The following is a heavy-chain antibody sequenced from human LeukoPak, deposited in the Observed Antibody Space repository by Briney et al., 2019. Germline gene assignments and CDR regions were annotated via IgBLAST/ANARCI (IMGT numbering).Heavy chain of an antibody. Sequence: KPGESLKISCKGSGYSFTNYWIGWVRQMPGKGLEWMGIIYPGDSDTKYSPSFQGQVTISADKSVSTAYLQWSSLKASDTAMYYCARYYYDSGGYYSDTFDIWGQGTMVTVTS. CDR3: ARYYYDSGGYYSDTFDI. CDR1: GYSFTNYW. V-gene: IGHV5-51*03. J-gene: IGHJ3*02. D-gene: IGHD3-22*01. CDR2: IYPGDSDT.